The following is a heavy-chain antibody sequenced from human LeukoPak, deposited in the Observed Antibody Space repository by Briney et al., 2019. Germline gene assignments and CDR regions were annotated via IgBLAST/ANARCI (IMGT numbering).Heavy chain of an antibody. Sequence: GGSLRLSCAASGFTLSNAWMNWVRQAPSKGLEWDGLIESKANGETRDYAAPVKGRFTISRDDSDNTLYLQMNSLKSEDTAVYYCASGPGYDILTAYLYPSYYYYYYMDVWGKGTTVTVSS. CDR2: IESKANGETR. V-gene: IGHV3-15*04. D-gene: IGHD3-9*01. CDR3: ASGPGYDILTAYLYPSYYYYYYMDV. J-gene: IGHJ6*03. CDR1: GFTLSNAW.